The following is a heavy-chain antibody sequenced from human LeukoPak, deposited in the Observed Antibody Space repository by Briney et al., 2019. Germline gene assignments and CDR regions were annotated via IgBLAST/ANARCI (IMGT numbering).Heavy chain of an antibody. CDR1: GDSVSSSSAA. V-gene: IGHV6-1*01. CDR3: ARRVFSYWYFDL. J-gene: IGHJ2*01. Sequence: SQTLSLTCAISGDSVSSSSAAWNWLRQSPSRGLECLGRTYYRSKWYNDYAVSVKSRITINPDTSKNQFSLQLNSVTPEDTAVYYCARRVFSYWYFDLWGRGTLVTVSS. CDR2: TYYRSKWYN.